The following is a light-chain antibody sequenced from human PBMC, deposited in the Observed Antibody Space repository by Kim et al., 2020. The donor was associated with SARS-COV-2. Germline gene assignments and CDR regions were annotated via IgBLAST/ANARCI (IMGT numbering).Light chain of an antibody. CDR1: KDNVGNKG. J-gene: IGLJ3*02. CDR2: RNN. Sequence: STRNCTWNKDNVGNKGAGVLQQHQGHPPKLLSYRNNNRPARISERLSASRSGNTASLTITGLQPEDEADYYCLAWDSSRTAWVFGGGTQLTVL. CDR3: LAWDSSRTAWV. V-gene: IGLV10-54*01.